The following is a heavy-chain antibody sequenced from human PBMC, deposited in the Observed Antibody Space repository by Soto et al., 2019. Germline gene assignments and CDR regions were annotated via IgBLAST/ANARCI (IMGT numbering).Heavy chain of an antibody. CDR3: ARGLLLWFGERGEDYYGMDV. CDR1: GYTFTRYD. CDR2: MNPNSGNT. D-gene: IGHD3-10*01. V-gene: IGHV1-8*01. Sequence: QVQLVQSGAEVKKPGASVKVSCKASGYTFTRYDINWVRQATGQGLEWMGWMNPNSGNTGYAQKVQGRVTMTRNTSISTAYMERSSLRSEDTAVYYCARGLLLWFGERGEDYYGMDVWGEGATVAFAS. J-gene: IGHJ6*04.